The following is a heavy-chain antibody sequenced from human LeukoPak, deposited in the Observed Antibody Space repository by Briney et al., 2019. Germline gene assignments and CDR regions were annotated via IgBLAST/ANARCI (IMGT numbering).Heavy chain of an antibody. D-gene: IGHD3-9*01. CDR1: GFTFSSYG. V-gene: IGHV3-33*01. Sequence: PGGSLRLSCAASGFTFSSYGMHWVRQAPGKGLEWVAVIWYDGSNKYYADSVKGRFTISRDNSKNTLYLQMNSLRAEDTAVYYCARDELRYFDWIVRDKAYGMDVWGQGTTVTVSS. CDR2: IWYDGSNK. J-gene: IGHJ6*02. CDR3: ARDELRYFDWIVRDKAYGMDV.